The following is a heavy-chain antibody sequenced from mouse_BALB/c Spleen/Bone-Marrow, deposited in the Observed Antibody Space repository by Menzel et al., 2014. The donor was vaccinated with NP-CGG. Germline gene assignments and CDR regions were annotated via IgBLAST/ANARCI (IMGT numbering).Heavy chain of an antibody. CDR1: GFTFSSYG. D-gene: IGHD4-1*02. CDR2: INNGGTYT. V-gene: IGHV5-6*02. CDR3: ALNWDSAY. Sequence: EVMLVESGGDLVKPGGSLKLSCAVSGFTFSSYGMSWVRQTPDKRLEWAATINNGGTYTYYPDSVKGRFTISRDNAKNTLYLQMSSLKSEDTAMYYCALNWDSAYWGQGTLVTVSA. J-gene: IGHJ3*01.